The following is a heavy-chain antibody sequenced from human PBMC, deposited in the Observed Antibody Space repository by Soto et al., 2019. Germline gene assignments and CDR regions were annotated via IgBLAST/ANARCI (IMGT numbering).Heavy chain of an antibody. V-gene: IGHV1-8*01. J-gene: IGHJ6*02. CDR2: MNPNSGNT. Sequence: QVQLVQSGAEVKKPGASVKVSCKASGYTFTSYDINWLRQATGQGLEWMGWMNPNSGNTGYAQKFQGRVTMTRNTSISTAYMELSSLRSEDTAVYYCARVNYYGSGSYYPTDVWGQGTTVTVSS. D-gene: IGHD3-10*01. CDR1: GYTFTSYD. CDR3: ARVNYYGSGSYYPTDV.